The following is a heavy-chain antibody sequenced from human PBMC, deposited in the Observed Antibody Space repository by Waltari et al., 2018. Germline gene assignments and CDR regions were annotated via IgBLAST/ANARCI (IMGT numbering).Heavy chain of an antibody. Sequence: QVQLQESGPSLLKPSETLSRICTVSGGSIRGFYWSWVRQPPGKGLDWIGYIYYTGSTNFNPSLKSRVTMSVDTSKNQFSLKLSSVTAADTAFYYCARGGGGDWEWFDTWGQGTLVTVSS. J-gene: IGHJ5*02. CDR2: IYYTGST. V-gene: IGHV4-59*01. D-gene: IGHD2-21*02. CDR1: GGSIRGFY. CDR3: ARGGGGDWEWFDT.